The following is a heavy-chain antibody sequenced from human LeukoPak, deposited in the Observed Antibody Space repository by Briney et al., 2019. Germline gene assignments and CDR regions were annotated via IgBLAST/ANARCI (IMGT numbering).Heavy chain of an antibody. D-gene: IGHD2-15*01. J-gene: IGHJ4*02. V-gene: IGHV3-9*01. CDR3: VKAGQGCLDY. Sequence: GGSLRLSCAASGFTFDNYAMHWVRQAPGKGLEWVSGITWNSGSIGYADSVKGRFIISRDNAKNSLYLQMHSLRAEDTALYYCVKAGQGCLDYWGQGTLVTVSS. CDR1: GFTFDNYA. CDR2: ITWNSGSI.